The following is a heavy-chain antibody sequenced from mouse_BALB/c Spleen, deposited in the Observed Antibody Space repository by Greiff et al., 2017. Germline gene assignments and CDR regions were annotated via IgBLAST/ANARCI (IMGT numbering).Heavy chain of an antibody. CDR3: ARRGEYYNYFDY. D-gene: IGHD1-1*01. CDR2: ISNGGGST. CDR1: GFTFSSYT. V-gene: IGHV5-12-2*01. J-gene: IGHJ2*01. Sequence: EVMLVESGGGLVQPGGSLKLSCAASGFTFSSYTMSWVRQTPEKRLEWVAYISNGGGSTYYPDTVKGRFTISRDNAKNTLYLQMSSLKSEDTAMYYCARRGEYYNYFDYWGQGTTLTVSS.